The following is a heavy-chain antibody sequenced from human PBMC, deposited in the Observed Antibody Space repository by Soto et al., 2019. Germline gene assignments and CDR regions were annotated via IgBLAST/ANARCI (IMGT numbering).Heavy chain of an antibody. CDR1: GFTFSGYN. CDR2: ISGSGGST. V-gene: IGHV3-23*01. CDR3: AKQVDIVAAAGMGPYYFDY. D-gene: IGHD6-13*01. Sequence: GGSLSLSCAASGFTFSGYNMSCIRQAPGKGLEWVSGISGSGGSTYYADSVKGRFTISRDNSKNTLYLQMNSLKAEDTAVYYCAKQVDIVAAAGMGPYYFDYWGQGTLVTVSS. J-gene: IGHJ4*02.